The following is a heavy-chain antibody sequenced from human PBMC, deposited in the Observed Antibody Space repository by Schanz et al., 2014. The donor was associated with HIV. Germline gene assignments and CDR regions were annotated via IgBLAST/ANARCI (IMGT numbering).Heavy chain of an antibody. CDR1: GFPFSNFA. Sequence: EEHLLESGGDLIQPGGSLRLSCVASGFPFSNFAMSWVRQDPGRGLEWVSAISTGGERTFYADSVKGRFTISRDNSKNTLYLQMNSLRAEDTAIYHCGTYNYGSGHAYWGQGTLVTVSS. V-gene: IGHV3-23*01. D-gene: IGHD3-10*01. J-gene: IGHJ4*02. CDR2: ISTGGERT. CDR3: GTYNYGSGHAY.